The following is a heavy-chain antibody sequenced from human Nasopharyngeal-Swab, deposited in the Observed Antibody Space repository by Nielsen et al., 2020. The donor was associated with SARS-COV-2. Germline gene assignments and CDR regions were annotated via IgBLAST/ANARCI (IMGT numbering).Heavy chain of an antibody. CDR1: GGSISSYY. V-gene: IGHV4-59*01. J-gene: IGHJ2*01. CDR3: ARDGRSSWYFDL. Sequence: SETLSLTCTVSGGSISSYYWSWIRQPPGKGLEWIGYIYYSGSTNYNPSLKSRVTISVDTSKNQFSRKLSSVTAADTAIYYCARDGRSSWYFDLWGRGTLVTVSS. CDR2: IYYSGST.